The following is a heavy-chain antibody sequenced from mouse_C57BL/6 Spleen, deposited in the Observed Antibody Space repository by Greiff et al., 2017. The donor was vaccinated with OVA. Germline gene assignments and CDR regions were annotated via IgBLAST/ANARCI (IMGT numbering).Heavy chain of an antibody. CDR2: IRSKSSNYAT. Sequence: EVQLQESGGGLVQPKGSLKLSCAASGFTFNTYAMHWVRQAPGKGLEWVARIRSKSSNYATYYADSVKDRFTISRDDSQSMLYLQMNNLKTEDTAMYYCVRDQDYGYDDAMDYWGQGTSVTVSS. J-gene: IGHJ4*01. D-gene: IGHD2-2*01. CDR3: VRDQDYGYDDAMDY. V-gene: IGHV10-3*01. CDR1: GFTFNTYA.